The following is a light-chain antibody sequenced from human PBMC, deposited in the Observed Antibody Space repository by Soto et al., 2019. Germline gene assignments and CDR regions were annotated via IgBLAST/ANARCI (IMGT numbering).Light chain of an antibody. V-gene: IGKV1-5*03. Sequence: DIQMTQSPSTLSASVGDRVTITCRASQSISSWLAWYQQKPGKAPKVLIYKASNLQSGVPSRFSGSGSGTDFTRTISSLQPDEFATYYCQQCNSYPPTFGQGTTVDIK. CDR2: KAS. CDR1: QSISSW. CDR3: QQCNSYPPT. J-gene: IGKJ1*01.